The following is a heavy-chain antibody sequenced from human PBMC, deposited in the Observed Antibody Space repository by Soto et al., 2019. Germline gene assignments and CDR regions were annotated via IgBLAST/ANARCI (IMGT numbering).Heavy chain of an antibody. CDR3: ARADIVVVPAAFDAFDI. Sequence: GGSLRLSCAASGFTFSSYSMNWVRQAPGKGLEWVSSISSSSSYIYYADSVKGRFTISRDNAKNSLYLQMNSLRAEDTAVYYCARADIVVVPAAFDAFDIWGQGTMVTVSS. D-gene: IGHD2-2*01. V-gene: IGHV3-21*01. CDR2: ISSSSSYI. CDR1: GFTFSSYS. J-gene: IGHJ3*02.